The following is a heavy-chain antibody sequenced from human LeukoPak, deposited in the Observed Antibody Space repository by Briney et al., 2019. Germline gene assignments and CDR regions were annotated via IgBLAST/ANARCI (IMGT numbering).Heavy chain of an antibody. CDR3: ARDGPKQWLVPDY. V-gene: IGHV3-7*01. D-gene: IGHD6-19*01. J-gene: IGHJ4*02. CDR2: IKQDGSGK. Sequence: GGSLRLSCAASGFTFSSYWMSWVRQAPGKGLEWVANIKQDGSGKYYVDSVKGRFTISRDNAKNSLYLQMNSLRAEDTAVYYCARDGPKQWLVPDYWGQGTLVTVSS. CDR1: GFTFSSYW.